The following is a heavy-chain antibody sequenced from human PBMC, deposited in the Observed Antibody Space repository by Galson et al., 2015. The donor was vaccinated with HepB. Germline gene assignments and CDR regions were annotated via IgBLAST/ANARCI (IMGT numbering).Heavy chain of an antibody. CDR1: GFTFSSYW. CDR2: IKQDGSEK. Sequence: SLRLSCAASGFTFSSYWMSWVRQAPGKGLEWVANIKQDGSEKYYVDSVKGRFTISRDNAKSSLYLQMNSLRAEDTAVYYCARAGIVGARGGFDCWGQGTLVTVSS. V-gene: IGHV3-7*03. CDR3: ARAGIVGARGGFDC. D-gene: IGHD1-26*01. J-gene: IGHJ4*02.